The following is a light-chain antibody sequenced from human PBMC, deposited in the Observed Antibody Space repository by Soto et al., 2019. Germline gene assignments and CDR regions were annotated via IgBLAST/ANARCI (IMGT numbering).Light chain of an antibody. CDR1: QSVSTSN. CDR3: QQPWT. Sequence: IGLTQSACTLSSSPGERATLSCRASQSVSTSNLAWYQQRPGQAPRLLIYGASNRATGIPDRFSGSGSGTDFTLTISRLEPEDFAVYYCQQPWTFGQGTKVDIK. J-gene: IGKJ1*01. CDR2: GAS. V-gene: IGKV3-20*01.